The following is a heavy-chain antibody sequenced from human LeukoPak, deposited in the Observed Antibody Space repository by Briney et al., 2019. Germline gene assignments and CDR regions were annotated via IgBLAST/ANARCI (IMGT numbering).Heavy chain of an antibody. D-gene: IGHD2-2*01. CDR2: IYPGDSDT. CDR1: GYSFTSYW. J-gene: IGHJ5*02. CDR3: ARRGRGYCSSTSCPSWFDP. V-gene: IGHV5-51*01. Sequence: TPGESLKLSCKGSGYSFTSYWIGWVRQMPGKGLEWMGIIYPGDSDTRYSPSFQGQVTIPADKSISTAYLQWSSLKASDTAMYYCARRGRGYCSSTSCPSWFDPWGQGTLVTVSS.